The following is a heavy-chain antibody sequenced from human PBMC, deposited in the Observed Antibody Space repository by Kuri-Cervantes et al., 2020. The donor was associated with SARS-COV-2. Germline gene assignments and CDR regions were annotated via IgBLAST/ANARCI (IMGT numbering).Heavy chain of an antibody. Sequence: GESLKISCAASGFSFSDYAMTWVRQAPGKGLEWVSAITSGSDTYHAASVEGRFIVSRDNSKNMVHLQMDSLRADDTAIYYCAKEYNSGVFDLWGQGTVVTGSS. V-gene: IGHV3-23*01. CDR1: GFSFSDYA. CDR2: ITSGSDT. J-gene: IGHJ3*01. D-gene: IGHD3-10*01. CDR3: AKEYNSGVFDL.